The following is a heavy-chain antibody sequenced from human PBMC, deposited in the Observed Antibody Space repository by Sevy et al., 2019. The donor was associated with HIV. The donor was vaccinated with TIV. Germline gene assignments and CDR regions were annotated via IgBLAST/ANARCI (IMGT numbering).Heavy chain of an antibody. Sequence: SETLSLTCTVSGGSVSSGSYYWNWIRQPPGKGLEWIGHLYDSENIKYNPYLKSRVTISVDTSKNQFSLKLTSVTAADTAVYCARGGRLRGEYVQHWGQGTLVTVSS. D-gene: IGHD3-16*01. CDR2: LYDSENI. J-gene: IGHJ1*01. CDR1: GGSVSSGSYY. CDR3: ARGGRLRGEYVQH. V-gene: IGHV4-61*01.